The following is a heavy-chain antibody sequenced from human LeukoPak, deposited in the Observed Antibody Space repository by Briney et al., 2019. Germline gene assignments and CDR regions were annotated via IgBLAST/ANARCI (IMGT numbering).Heavy chain of an antibody. Sequence: SETLSLTCTVSGVSISLGGYYWGWIRQHPGMGLEWIGFIHNSGTTYYNPSLKSRLSISLDTSKDQVSLELSSVTAADTAVYYCGREGGLVAGSLTRHFDLWGRGTLVTVSS. CDR2: IHNSGTT. D-gene: IGHD1-26*01. CDR1: GVSISLGGYY. J-gene: IGHJ2*01. V-gene: IGHV4-31*03. CDR3: GREGGLVAGSLTRHFDL.